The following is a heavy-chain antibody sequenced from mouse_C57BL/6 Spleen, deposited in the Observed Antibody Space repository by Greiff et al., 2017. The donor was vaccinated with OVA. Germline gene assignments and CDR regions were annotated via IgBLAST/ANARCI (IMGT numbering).Heavy chain of an antibody. J-gene: IGHJ4*01. CDR3: ARNYYSNYGAMDY. V-gene: IGHV8-12*01. D-gene: IGHD2-5*01. CDR2: IYWDDDK. CDR1: GFSLSTSGLG. Sequence: QVTLKECGPGILQSSQTLSLTCSFSGFSLSTSGLGVSWIRQPSGKGLEWLAHIYWDDDKRYNPSLKSRLTISKDTSRNQVFLKITSVDTADTATYYCARNYYSNYGAMDYWGQGTSVTVSS.